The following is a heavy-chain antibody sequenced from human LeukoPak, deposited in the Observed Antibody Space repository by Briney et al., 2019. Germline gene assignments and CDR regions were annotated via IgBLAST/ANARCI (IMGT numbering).Heavy chain of an antibody. V-gene: IGHV3-48*01. Sequence: PGGTLRLSCVASGFTFSTYSMNWVRQAPGKGLEWVSYISSSSSTIYYADSVKGRFTISRDNAKNSLYLQMNSLRAEDTAVYYCAREGYFDWLSAFDIWGQGTMVTVSS. CDR2: ISSSSSTI. CDR1: GFTFSTYS. J-gene: IGHJ3*02. CDR3: AREGYFDWLSAFDI. D-gene: IGHD3-9*01.